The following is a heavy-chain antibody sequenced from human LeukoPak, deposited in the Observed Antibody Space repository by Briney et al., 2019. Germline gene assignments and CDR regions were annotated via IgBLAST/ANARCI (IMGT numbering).Heavy chain of an antibody. CDR1: AYTFSTYY. CDR3: ARVHARDYYYYYYMDV. J-gene: IGHJ6*03. V-gene: IGHV1-46*01. CDR2: INPSDGST. Sequence: ASVKVSCKASAYTFSTYYLHWVRQAPGQRLEWMGMINPSDGSTSYAQKFQGRVTMTRDKSTSTVYMELRSLRSEDTAVYYCARVHARDYYYYYYMDVWGKGTTVTVSS.